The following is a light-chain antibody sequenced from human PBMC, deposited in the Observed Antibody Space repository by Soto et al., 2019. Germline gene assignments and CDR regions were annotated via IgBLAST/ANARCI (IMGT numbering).Light chain of an antibody. CDR1: QSISSW. J-gene: IGKJ1*01. CDR3: QQYNSYSLWT. V-gene: IGKV1-5*01. Sequence: DIQMTQSPSTLSASVGDRVTITCRASQSISSWLAWYQQKPGKAPKLLIYDASSLESGVPSRFSGSGSGTEFTLTISSLQPDDFATYYCQQYNSYSLWTFGQGTNVDIK. CDR2: DAS.